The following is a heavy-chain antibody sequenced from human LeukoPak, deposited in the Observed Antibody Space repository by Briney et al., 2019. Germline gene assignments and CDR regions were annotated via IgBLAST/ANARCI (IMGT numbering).Heavy chain of an antibody. Sequence: SETLSLTCTVAGGSISSYYWSWIRQPPGKGLEWIGYIYYSGSTNYNPSLKSRVTISVDTSKNQFSLKLSSVTAADTTVYYCARHGYSSGSLAWFDPWGQGTQVTVSS. CDR3: ARHGYSSGSLAWFDP. J-gene: IGHJ5*02. CDR2: IYYSGST. CDR1: GGSISSYY. V-gene: IGHV4-59*01. D-gene: IGHD6-19*01.